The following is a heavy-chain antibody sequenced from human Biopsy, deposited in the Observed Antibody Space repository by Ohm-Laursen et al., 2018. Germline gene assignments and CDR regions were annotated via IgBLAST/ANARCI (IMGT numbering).Heavy chain of an antibody. CDR2: NIPILGTG. J-gene: IGHJ1*01. D-gene: IGHD3-9*01. Sequence: SSETVSCKAPGGTFTNYGVNWVRQAPGHGLEWLGGNIPILGTGNYAQKFQDRVTVAADTSTSTATMELRSLRSDDTAVYYCATKLTGYFHHWGQGTLVIVSS. V-gene: IGHV1-69*06. CDR3: ATKLTGYFHH. CDR1: GGTFTNYG.